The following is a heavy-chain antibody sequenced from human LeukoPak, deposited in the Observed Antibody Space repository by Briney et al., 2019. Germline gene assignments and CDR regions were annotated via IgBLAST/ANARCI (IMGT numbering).Heavy chain of an antibody. Sequence: PGGSLRLSCAASGFTFSSYGMHWVRQAPGKGLEWVAVISYDGSNKYYADSVKGRFTISRDNSKNTLYLQMNSLRAEDTAVYYCAKVPLYLLGDYWGQGTLVTVSS. V-gene: IGHV3-30*18. D-gene: IGHD2/OR15-2a*01. CDR3: AKVPLYLLGDY. CDR1: GFTFSSYG. J-gene: IGHJ4*02. CDR2: ISYDGSNK.